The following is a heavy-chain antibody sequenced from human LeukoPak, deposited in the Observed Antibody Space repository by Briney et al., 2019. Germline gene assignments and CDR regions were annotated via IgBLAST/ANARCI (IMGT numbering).Heavy chain of an antibody. D-gene: IGHD3-10*01. J-gene: IGHJ4*02. CDR1: GFTFTDYW. V-gene: IGHV5-51*01. Sequence: GESLKISCKGSGFTFTDYWIGWVRQMPGKGLEWMGMIYPGDSSTRYSPSFQGQVSISVDKAISTAYLQWSSLKASDTAIYYCARFRFYGSGSYYNHWGQGTLATVSS. CDR3: ARFRFYGSGSYYNH. CDR2: IYPGDSST.